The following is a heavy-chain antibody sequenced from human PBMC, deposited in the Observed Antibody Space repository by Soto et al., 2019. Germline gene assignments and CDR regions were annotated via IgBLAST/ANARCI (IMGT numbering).Heavy chain of an antibody. CDR2: INHSGST. CDR1: GGSFSGYY. Sequence: LSLTCAVYGGSFSGYYWSWIRQPPGKGLEWIGEINHSGSTNYNPSLKSRVTISVDTSKNQFSLKLSSVTAADTAAYYCARGARTPDYWGQGTLVTVSS. J-gene: IGHJ4*02. CDR3: ARGARTPDY. V-gene: IGHV4-34*01.